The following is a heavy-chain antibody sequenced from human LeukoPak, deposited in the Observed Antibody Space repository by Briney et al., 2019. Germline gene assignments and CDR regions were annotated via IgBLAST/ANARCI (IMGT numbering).Heavy chain of an antibody. J-gene: IGHJ4*02. CDR3: ALTYGDYVGEGDY. CDR2: IIPIFGTA. D-gene: IGHD4-17*01. Sequence: SVKVSCKASGGTFSSYAISWVRQAPGQGLEWMGGIIPIFGTANYAQKFQGRVTMTRNTSISTAYMELSSLRSEDTAVYYCALTYGDYVGEGDYWGQGTLVTVSS. CDR1: GGTFSSYA. V-gene: IGHV1-69*05.